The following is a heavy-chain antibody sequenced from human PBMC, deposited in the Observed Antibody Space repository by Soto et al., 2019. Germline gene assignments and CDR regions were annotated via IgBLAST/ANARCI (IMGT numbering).Heavy chain of an antibody. CDR3: ARDPYYDSSGQVDDY. CDR1: GFTFSSYW. D-gene: IGHD3-22*01. V-gene: IGHV3-74*01. Sequence: EVQLVESGGGLVQPGGSLRLSCAASGFTFSSYWMHWVRQAPGKGLVWVSRINSDGSSTSYADSVKSRFTISRDNAKNTLYLQMNSLRAEDTAVYYCARDPYYDSSGQVDDYWGQGTLVTVSS. CDR2: INSDGSST. J-gene: IGHJ4*02.